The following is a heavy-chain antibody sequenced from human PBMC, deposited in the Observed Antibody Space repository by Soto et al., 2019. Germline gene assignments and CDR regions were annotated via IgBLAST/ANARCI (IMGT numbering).Heavy chain of an antibody. CDR3: AKMDAYAMDV. V-gene: IGHV3-23*01. CDR2: ISVSGGST. CDR1: GFTFSSYA. Sequence: EVQLLESGGGLVQPGGSLRLSCAASGFTFSSYAMSWVRQAPGKGLEWVSTISVSGGSTYYADSVKGRFTISRDISVNTLYLQMNSLTTEDTAVYYCAKMDAYAMDVWGQGTTVTVSS. J-gene: IGHJ6*02. D-gene: IGHD3-16*01.